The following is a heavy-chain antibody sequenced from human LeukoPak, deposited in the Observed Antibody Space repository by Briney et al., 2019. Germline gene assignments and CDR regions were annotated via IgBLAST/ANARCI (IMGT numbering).Heavy chain of an antibody. Sequence: PGGSLRLSCAASGFTFSDYYMSWIRQAPGKGLEWVSFISGSGTNTKYADSVKGRFTISRDNSKNTVYLQMNSLRADDTAVYYCARGRGYYYDSSGFDYWGQGTLVTVSS. D-gene: IGHD3-22*01. J-gene: IGHJ4*02. CDR2: ISGSGTNT. V-gene: IGHV3-11*05. CDR1: GFTFSDYY. CDR3: ARGRGYYYDSSGFDY.